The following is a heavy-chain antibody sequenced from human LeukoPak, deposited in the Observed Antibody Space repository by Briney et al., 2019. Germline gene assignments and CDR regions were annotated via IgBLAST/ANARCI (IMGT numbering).Heavy chain of an antibody. CDR1: GFTLSSYS. Sequence: GGSLRLSCAASGFTLSSYSMNWVRQAPGKGLEWVSSISSSSSYIYYADSVKGRFTISRDNAENSLYLQMNSLRAEDTAVYYCARSGYYDYVWGSYRRDYYYYYMDVWGKGTTVTVSS. CDR3: ARSGYYDYVWGSYRRDYYYYYMDV. CDR2: ISSSSSYI. D-gene: IGHD3-16*02. J-gene: IGHJ6*03. V-gene: IGHV3-21*01.